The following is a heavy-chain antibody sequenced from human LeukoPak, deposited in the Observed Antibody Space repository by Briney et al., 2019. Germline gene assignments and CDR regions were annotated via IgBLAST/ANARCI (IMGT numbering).Heavy chain of an antibody. Sequence: PGGSLRLSCAASGFTFSSYAMSWVRQAPGKGLEWVSAISGSGGSKYYADSVKGRFTISRDNSKNTLYLQMNSLRAEDTAVYYCAKDSSGSSGWYVGLNSPPYYFDYWGQGTLVTVSS. D-gene: IGHD6-19*01. J-gene: IGHJ4*02. V-gene: IGHV3-23*01. CDR3: AKDSSGSSGWYVGLNSPPYYFDY. CDR2: ISGSGGSK. CDR1: GFTFSSYA.